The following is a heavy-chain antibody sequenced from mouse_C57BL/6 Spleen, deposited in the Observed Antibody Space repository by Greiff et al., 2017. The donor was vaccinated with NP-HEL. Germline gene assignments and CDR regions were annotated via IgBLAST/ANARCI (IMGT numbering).Heavy chain of an antibody. J-gene: IGHJ2*01. CDR3: ATGHYYGSSYFDY. Sequence: QVQLQQSGAELAKPGASVKLSCKASGYTFTSYWMHWVKQRPGQGLEWIGYINPSSRYTKYNQKFKDKATLTADKSSSTAYMQLSSLTYEDSAVYYCATGHYYGSSYFDYWGQGTTLTVSS. V-gene: IGHV1-7*01. D-gene: IGHD1-1*01. CDR1: GYTFTSYW. CDR2: INPSSRYT.